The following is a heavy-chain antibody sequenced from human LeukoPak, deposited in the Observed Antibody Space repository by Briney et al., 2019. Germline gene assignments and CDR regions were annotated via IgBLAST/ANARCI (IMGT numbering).Heavy chain of an antibody. CDR3: AIQVGDDYNYVSFAFDI. J-gene: IGHJ3*02. Sequence: GASVKVSCKASGYTFTSYYMHWGRQAPGQGLEWMGIINPSGGSTSYAQKFQGRVTMTRDMSTSTVYMELSSLRSEDTAVYYCAIQVGDDYNYVSFAFDIWGQGTMVTVSS. CDR1: GYTFTSYY. D-gene: IGHD5-24*01. V-gene: IGHV1-46*01. CDR2: INPSGGST.